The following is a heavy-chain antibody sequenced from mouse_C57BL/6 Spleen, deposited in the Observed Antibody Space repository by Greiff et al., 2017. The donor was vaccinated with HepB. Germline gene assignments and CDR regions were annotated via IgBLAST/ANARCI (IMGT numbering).Heavy chain of an antibody. J-gene: IGHJ4*01. V-gene: IGHV1-82*01. D-gene: IGHD1-1*01. CDR1: GYAFSSSW. CDR2: IYPGDGDT. Sequence: VQLVESGPELVKPGASVKISCKASGYAFSSSWMNWVKQRPGKGLEWIGRIYPGDGDTNYNGKFKGKATLTADKSSSTAYMQLSSLTSEDSAVYFCARKKYYGSSLYAMDYWGHGTSVTVAS. CDR3: ARKKYYGSSLYAMDY.